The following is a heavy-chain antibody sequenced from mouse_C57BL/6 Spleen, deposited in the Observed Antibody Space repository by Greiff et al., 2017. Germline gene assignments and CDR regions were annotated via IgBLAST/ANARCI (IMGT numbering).Heavy chain of an antibody. Sequence: VQGVESGPGLVQPSQSLSITCTVSGFSLTSYGVHWVRQSPGKGLEWLGVIWSGGSTDYNAAFISRLSISKDNSKSQVFFKMNSLQADDTAIYYCARNYGNQYYYAMDYWGQGTSVTVSS. CDR3: ARNYGNQYYYAMDY. CDR1: GFSLTSYG. J-gene: IGHJ4*01. V-gene: IGHV2-2*01. D-gene: IGHD2-1*01. CDR2: IWSGGST.